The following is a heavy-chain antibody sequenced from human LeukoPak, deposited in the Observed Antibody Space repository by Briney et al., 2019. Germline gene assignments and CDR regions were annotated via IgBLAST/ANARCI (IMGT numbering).Heavy chain of an antibody. CDR1: GGSISSGSYY. J-gene: IGHJ4*02. Sequence: SETLSLTCTVSGGSISSGSYYWSWIRQPAGKGLEWIGRIYTSGSTNYNPSLKSRVTISVDTSKNQFSLKLSSVTAADTAVYYCARLHSSGWPRLDYWGQGTLVTVSS. CDR3: ARLHSSGWPRLDY. CDR2: IYTSGST. D-gene: IGHD6-19*01. V-gene: IGHV4-61*02.